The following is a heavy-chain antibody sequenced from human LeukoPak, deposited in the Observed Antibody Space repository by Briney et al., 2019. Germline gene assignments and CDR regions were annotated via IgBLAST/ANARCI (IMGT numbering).Heavy chain of an antibody. CDR3: AKSESSGWPIDAFDI. D-gene: IGHD6-19*01. V-gene: IGHV3-9*03. CDR1: GFTFDDYA. CDR2: ISRNSGSI. Sequence: PGGSLRLSCAASGFTFDDYAMHWVRQAPGKGPEWVSGISRNSGSIGYADSVKGRFTISRDNAKNSLYLQMNSLRAEDVALYYCAKSESSGWPIDAFDIWGQGTMVTVSS. J-gene: IGHJ3*02.